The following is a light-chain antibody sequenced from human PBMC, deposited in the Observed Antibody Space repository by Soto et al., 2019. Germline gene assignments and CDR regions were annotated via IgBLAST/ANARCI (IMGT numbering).Light chain of an antibody. CDR1: SSDVGSYNL. Sequence: QSVLTQPASVSGSPGQSITISCTGTSSDVGSYNLVSWYQQHPGKAPKLMIYEGSKRPSGVSNRFSGSKSGNTASPTISGLQAEDEADYYCCSYAGSSTVFGTGTKVTVL. V-gene: IGLV2-23*01. CDR2: EGS. CDR3: CSYAGSSTV. J-gene: IGLJ1*01.